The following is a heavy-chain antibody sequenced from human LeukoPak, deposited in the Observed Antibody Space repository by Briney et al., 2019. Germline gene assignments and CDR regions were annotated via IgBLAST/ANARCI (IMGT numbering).Heavy chain of an antibody. CDR1: GFIFSSYA. V-gene: IGHV3-23*01. Sequence: GGSLRLSCAASGFIFSSYAMIWVRQAPGKGLEWVSYVGSGGSTYYADYVKGRFTVSRDNSKSTLYLQMNSLTAEDTAVYYCAKMRGQYYHSYYMDAWGKGTTVTVSS. CDR3: AKMRGQYYHSYYMDA. J-gene: IGHJ6*03. CDR2: VGSGGST.